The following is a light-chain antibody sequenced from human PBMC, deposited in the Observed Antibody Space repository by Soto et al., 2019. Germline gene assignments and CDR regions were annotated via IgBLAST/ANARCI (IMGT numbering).Light chain of an antibody. CDR2: GVS. Sequence: QSVLTQPASVSGSPGQSITISCTGTSSDVGGYNYVSWYQQHPGKAPKLMISGVSNRPSGVSNRFSGSKSGNTASLTISGLQTEDDAYYYCISSTTSVPYVFGTGTKVTVL. J-gene: IGLJ1*01. CDR3: ISSTTSVPYV. V-gene: IGLV2-14*01. CDR1: SSDVGGYNY.